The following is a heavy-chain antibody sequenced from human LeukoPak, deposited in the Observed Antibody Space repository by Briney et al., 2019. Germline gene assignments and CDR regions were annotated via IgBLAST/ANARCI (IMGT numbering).Heavy chain of an antibody. V-gene: IGHV3-21*01. J-gene: IGHJ4*02. CDR3: ARDRVEMATITGGFDY. CDR1: GFTFSSYS. D-gene: IGHD5-24*01. CDR2: ISSSSSYI. Sequence: GGSLRLSCAASGFTFSSYSMNWVRQAPGKGLEWVSSISSSSSYIYYADSVKGRFTISRDNAKNSLYLQMNSLRAEDTAVHYCARDRVEMATITGGFDYWGQGTLVTVSS.